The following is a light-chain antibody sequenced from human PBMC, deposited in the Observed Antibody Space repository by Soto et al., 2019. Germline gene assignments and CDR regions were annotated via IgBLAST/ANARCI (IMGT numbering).Light chain of an antibody. CDR1: QSVSSSY. CDR3: QQYGSSPRT. CDR2: GAS. J-gene: IGKJ1*01. V-gene: IGKV3-20*01. Sequence: VVTPSPGTLSLSPRERATLSCRTSQSVSSSYLAWYQQKPGQAPRLLIYGASSRATGIPDRFSGSGSGTDFTLTISRLEPEDFAVYYCQQYGSSPRTFGQGTMVDI.